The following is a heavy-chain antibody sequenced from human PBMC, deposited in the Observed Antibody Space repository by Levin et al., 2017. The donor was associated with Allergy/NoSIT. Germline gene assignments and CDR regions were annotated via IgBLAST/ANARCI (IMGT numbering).Heavy chain of an antibody. Sequence: GGSLRLSCEASGFLFHHHDMNWVRPAPWKGLEWVSGIRRSGAQAYYADAVKGRFTISRDNAKNTLYLEMNSLRADDTAVYYCAKVVDTAMGYYYHGMDVWGQGTTVTVSS. CDR3: AKVVDTAMGYYYHGMDV. V-gene: IGHV3-23*01. CDR1: GFLFHHHD. CDR2: IRRSGAQA. J-gene: IGHJ6*02. D-gene: IGHD5-18*01.